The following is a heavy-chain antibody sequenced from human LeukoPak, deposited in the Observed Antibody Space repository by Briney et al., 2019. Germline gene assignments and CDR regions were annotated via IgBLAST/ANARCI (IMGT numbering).Heavy chain of an antibody. J-gene: IGHJ6*02. CDR2: ISFDGSNQ. CDR3: ARYDARYGMDV. V-gene: IGHV3-30*03. Sequence: GGSLRLSCAASGFTFSSFGMHWVRQAPGQGLEWVAVISFDGSNQYYADSVKGRFTIYRDNFKDTVYLQMNSLRAEETAVYYCARYDARYGMDVWGQGTTVTVSS. D-gene: IGHD1-1*01. CDR1: GFTFSSFG.